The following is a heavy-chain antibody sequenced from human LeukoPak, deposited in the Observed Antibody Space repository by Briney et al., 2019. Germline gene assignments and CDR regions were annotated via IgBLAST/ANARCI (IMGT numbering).Heavy chain of an antibody. CDR3: ARSSMYSSSWCDY. D-gene: IGHD6-13*01. Sequence: SETLSLTCAVYGGSFSGYYWSWIRQPPGKGLEWIGEINHSGSTNYNPSLKSRVTISVDTSKNQFSLKLSSVTAADTAAYYCARSSMYSSSWCDYWGQGTLVTVSS. J-gene: IGHJ4*02. CDR2: INHSGST. V-gene: IGHV4-34*01. CDR1: GGSFSGYY.